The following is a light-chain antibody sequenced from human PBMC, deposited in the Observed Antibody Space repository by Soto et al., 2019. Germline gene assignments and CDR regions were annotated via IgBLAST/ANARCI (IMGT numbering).Light chain of an antibody. Sequence: SYELTQPPSVSVAPGQTVRVTCGGKNIGSKSVHWYQQKPGQAPVLVVYDDSDRPSRFPERFSGSNSGNTATLTISRVEAGDEADYHCQVWDRTSNHYVFGSGTKVTVL. V-gene: IGLV3-21*02. CDR3: QVWDRTSNHYV. CDR2: DDS. J-gene: IGLJ1*01. CDR1: NIGSKS.